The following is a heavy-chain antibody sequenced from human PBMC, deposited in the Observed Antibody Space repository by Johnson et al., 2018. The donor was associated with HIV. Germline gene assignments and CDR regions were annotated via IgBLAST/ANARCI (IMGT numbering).Heavy chain of an antibody. J-gene: IGHJ3*02. CDR1: GFTFSSYA. CDR2: ISYDGSNK. Sequence: QVQLVESGGGLVQPGRSLRLSCAASGFTFSSYAMHWVRQAPGKGLEWVAVISYDGSNKYYADSVKGRFTISRANSKNTLYLQMNSLKTEDTAVYYCTRSIAATGRDALDIWGQGTMVTVSS. D-gene: IGHD6-13*01. V-gene: IGHV3-30-3*01. CDR3: TRSIAATGRDALDI.